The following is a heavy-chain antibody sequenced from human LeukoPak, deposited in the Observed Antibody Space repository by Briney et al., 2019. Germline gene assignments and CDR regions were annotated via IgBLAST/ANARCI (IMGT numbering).Heavy chain of an antibody. CDR2: IKHDGSED. Sequence: GGSLRLSCAASGFTFSNYWMTWARQAPGKGLEWVANIKHDGSEDYYLDSVKGRFTISRDNAKNSLYLQMNSLRAEDTAVYYCAELGITMIGGVWGKGTTVTISS. CDR3: AELGITMIGGV. CDR1: GFTFSNYW. J-gene: IGHJ6*04. D-gene: IGHD3-10*02. V-gene: IGHV3-7*01.